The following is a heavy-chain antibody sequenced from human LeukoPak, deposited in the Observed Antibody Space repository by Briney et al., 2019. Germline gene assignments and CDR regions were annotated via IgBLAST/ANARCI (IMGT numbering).Heavy chain of an antibody. D-gene: IGHD3-9*01. CDR1: GGSFSGYY. Sequence: SETLSLTCAVYGGSFSGYYWSWIRQPPGKGLEWIGEINHSGSTNYNPSLKSRVTISVDTSKNQFSLKLSSVTAADTAVYYCARCPDILSLRINWFDPWGQGTLVTVSS. J-gene: IGHJ5*02. CDR3: ARCPDILSLRINWFDP. V-gene: IGHV4-34*01. CDR2: INHSGST.